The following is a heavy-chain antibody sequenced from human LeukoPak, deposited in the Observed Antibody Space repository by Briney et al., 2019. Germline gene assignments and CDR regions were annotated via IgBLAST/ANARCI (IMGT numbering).Heavy chain of an antibody. CDR1: GFTFSNYA. J-gene: IGHJ4*02. D-gene: IGHD6-19*01. CDR3: AKGAGGAVADNFDY. V-gene: IGHV3-30*04. CDR2: ISYDGSNK. Sequence: GGSLRLSCAASGFTFSNYAMHWVRQAPGKGLEWVSVISYDGSNKYYADSVKGRFTISRDNSKNTLYLQMNSLRAEDTAVYYCAKGAGGAVADNFDYWGQGTLVTVSS.